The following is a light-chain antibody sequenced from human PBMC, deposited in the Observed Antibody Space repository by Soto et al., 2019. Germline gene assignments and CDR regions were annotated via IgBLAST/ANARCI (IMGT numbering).Light chain of an antibody. Sequence: QPVLTQPPSVSGAPGQRVTISCSGSSSNIGAGYDVHWFQQLPGTAPKLLIYGDNNRPSGLPDRFSASKSGTSASLAIPGLQAEHEADYYCQSYDNSLSGLYLFGTGTKLTVL. CDR1: SSNIGAGYD. CDR3: QSYDNSLSGLYL. J-gene: IGLJ1*01. CDR2: GDN. V-gene: IGLV1-40*01.